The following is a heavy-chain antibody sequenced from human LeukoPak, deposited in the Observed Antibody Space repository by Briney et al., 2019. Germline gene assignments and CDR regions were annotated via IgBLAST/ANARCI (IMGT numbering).Heavy chain of an antibody. CDR2: INPSGGST. J-gene: IGHJ6*02. Sequence: ASVKVSCKASGYIFTSYYMHWVRQAPGQGLEWMGIINPSGGSTSYAQKFQGRVTMTRDTSTSTVYMELSSLRSEDTAVYYCATTRFLEWSRTGYYYGMDVWGQGTTVTVSS. D-gene: IGHD3-3*01. CDR3: ATTRFLEWSRTGYYYGMDV. CDR1: GYIFTSYY. V-gene: IGHV1-46*01.